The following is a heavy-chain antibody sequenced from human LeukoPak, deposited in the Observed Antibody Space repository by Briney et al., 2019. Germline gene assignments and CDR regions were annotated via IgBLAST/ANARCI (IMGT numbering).Heavy chain of an antibody. CDR1: GGTFSSYA. V-gene: IGHV1-69*05. Sequence: GASVKVSCKASGGTFSSYAISWVRQAPGQGLEWMGGIIPIFGTANYAQKFQGRVTITTDESTSTAYMELSSLRSEDTAVYYCARGIGYCSGGSCSTRTYYYYMDVWGKGTTVTVSS. CDR2: IIPIFGTA. J-gene: IGHJ6*03. CDR3: ARGIGYCSGGSCSTRTYYYYMDV. D-gene: IGHD2-15*01.